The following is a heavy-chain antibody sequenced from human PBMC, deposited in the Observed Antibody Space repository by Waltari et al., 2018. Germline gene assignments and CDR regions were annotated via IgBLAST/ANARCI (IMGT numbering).Heavy chain of an antibody. D-gene: IGHD6-19*01. J-gene: IGHJ4*02. CDR3: AKDRAVAGTGRYFDY. V-gene: IGHV3-33*06. CDR2: IWYDVSNK. Sequence: QVQLVESGGGVVQPGRSLRLSCAASGFTFSSYGMHWVRQAPGKGLEWVAVIWYDVSNKYYADSVKGRFTISRDNSKNTLYLQMNSLRAEDTAVYYCAKDRAVAGTGRYFDYWGQGTLVTVSS. CDR1: GFTFSSYG.